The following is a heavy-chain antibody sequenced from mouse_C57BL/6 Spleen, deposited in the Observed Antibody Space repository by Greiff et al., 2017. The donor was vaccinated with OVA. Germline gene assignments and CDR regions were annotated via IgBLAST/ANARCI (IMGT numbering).Heavy chain of an antibody. D-gene: IGHD4-1*01. CDR3: AGWELEGLDY. CDR1: GYAFSSSW. Sequence: QVQLQQSGPELVKPGASVKISCKASGYAFSSSWMNWVKQRPGKGLEWIGRIYPGDGDTNYNGKFKGKATLTADKSSSTAYMQLSSLTSEDSAVSFCAGWELEGLDYWGQGTTLTVSS. V-gene: IGHV1-82*01. J-gene: IGHJ2*01. CDR2: IYPGDGDT.